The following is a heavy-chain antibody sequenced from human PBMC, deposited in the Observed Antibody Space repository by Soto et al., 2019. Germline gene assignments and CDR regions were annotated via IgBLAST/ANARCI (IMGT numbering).Heavy chain of an antibody. J-gene: IGHJ4*02. Sequence: QVQLVESGGGVVQPGRSLRLSCAASGFTFSNYAMHWVRQAPGRGLDWVAVISYDGSNKHHADSVKDRFIISRDNSKNPVFLQKERLRGDDTAGYYRARRGFGRAAEDYLGLGTLVTVSP. V-gene: IGHV3-30-3*01. D-gene: IGHD3-16*01. CDR2: ISYDGSNK. CDR3: ARRGFGRAAEDY. CDR1: GFTFSNYA.